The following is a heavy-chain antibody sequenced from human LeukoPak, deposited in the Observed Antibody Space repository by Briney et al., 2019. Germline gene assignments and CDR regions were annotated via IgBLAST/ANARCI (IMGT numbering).Heavy chain of an antibody. CDR3: ARENYYDSSGDYGMDV. CDR1: GFTFSSYA. J-gene: IGHJ6*02. V-gene: IGHV3-23*01. Sequence: GGSLRLSCAASGFTFSSYAMSWVRQAPGRGLEWVSAISGSGGSTYYADSVKGRFTISRDNSKNTLYLQMNSLRAEDTAVYYCARENYYDSSGDYGMDVWGQGTTVTVSS. D-gene: IGHD3-22*01. CDR2: ISGSGGST.